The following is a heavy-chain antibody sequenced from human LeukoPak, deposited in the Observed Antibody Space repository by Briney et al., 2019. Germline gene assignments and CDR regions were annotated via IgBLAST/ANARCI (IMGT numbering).Heavy chain of an antibody. Sequence: SETLSLTCSVSGGSISSYYWSWIRQPPGKGLEWIGYIYYSGSTNYNPSLKSRVTISVDTSKNQFSLKLSSVTAADTAVYYCARSSGYYFDYWGQGTLVTVSS. CDR2: IYYSGST. D-gene: IGHD3-22*01. CDR1: GGSISSYY. V-gene: IGHV4-59*08. CDR3: ARSSGYYFDY. J-gene: IGHJ4*02.